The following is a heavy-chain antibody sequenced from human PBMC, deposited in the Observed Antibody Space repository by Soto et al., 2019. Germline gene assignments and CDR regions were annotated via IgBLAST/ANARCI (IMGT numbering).Heavy chain of an antibody. V-gene: IGHV2-5*02. CDR3: AHSLIASWGSRGAFDY. Sequence: QITLKESGPTLVKPTQTLTLTCTFSGFSLSTSGVGVGWIRQPPGKALEWLALIYWDDDKRYSPSLKSRLTITKDTSKNHVVLTLTNMDPVDTATYYCAHSLIASWGSRGAFDYWGQGTLVTVSS. CDR1: GFSLSTSGVG. J-gene: IGHJ4*02. D-gene: IGHD2-2*01. CDR2: IYWDDDK.